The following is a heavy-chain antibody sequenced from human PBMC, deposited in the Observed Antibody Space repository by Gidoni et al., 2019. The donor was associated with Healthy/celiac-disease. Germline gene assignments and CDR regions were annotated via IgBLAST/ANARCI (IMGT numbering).Heavy chain of an antibody. Sequence: VKLMESGGGLLQPRMSLRLSCAESGCTFDDYAMHWVRQAPGKGLEWVSGISWNSGSIGYADSVKGRFTISRDNAKNSLYLQMNSLRAEDTALYYCAKDITAYADAFDIWGQGTMVTVSS. CDR3: AKDITAYADAFDI. V-gene: IGHV3-9*01. CDR1: GCTFDDYA. CDR2: ISWNSGSI. J-gene: IGHJ3*02. D-gene: IGHD3-16*01.